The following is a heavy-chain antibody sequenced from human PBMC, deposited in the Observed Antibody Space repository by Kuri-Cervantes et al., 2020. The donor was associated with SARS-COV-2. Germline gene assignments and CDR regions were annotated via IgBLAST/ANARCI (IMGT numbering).Heavy chain of an antibody. CDR2: INHSGST. CDR1: GGSISSSSYY. V-gene: IGHV4-39*07. CDR3: ARGGYCSGGSCYGDHYYYYYGMDV. D-gene: IGHD2-15*01. Sequence: SETLSLTCTVSGGSISSSSYYWGWIRQPPGKGLEWIGEINHSGSTNYNPSLKSRVTISVDTSKNQFSLKLSSVTAADTAVYYCARGGYCSGGSCYGDHYYYYYGMDVWGQGTTVTVSS. J-gene: IGHJ6*02.